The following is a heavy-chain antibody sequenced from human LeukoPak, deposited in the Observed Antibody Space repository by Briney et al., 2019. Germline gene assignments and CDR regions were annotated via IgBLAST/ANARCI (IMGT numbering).Heavy chain of an antibody. CDR3: ARAVASMGATTAFDN. CDR1: EDTSTSHN. D-gene: IGHD1-26*01. Sequence: ASVKDSCKASEDTSTSHNMHWGRHAPGQRGEWRVIISATGGSTSDAQKFQGRVTRTRDTSTSTVYMRLRSLRSEATALYSCARAVASMGATTAFDNWGQGTPSPSPQ. CDR2: ISATGGST. J-gene: IGHJ4*02. V-gene: IGHV1-46*01.